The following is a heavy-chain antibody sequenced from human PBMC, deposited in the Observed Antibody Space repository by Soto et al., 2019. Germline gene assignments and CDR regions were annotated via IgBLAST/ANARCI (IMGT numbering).Heavy chain of an antibody. CDR3: AREGYCSGGSCYSRTLDY. Sequence: QVQLQESGPGLVKPSGTLSLTCAVSGGSVNTDYWWSWVRQPPGKGLEWIGEVHHSGTTNYIQSLTSRLTMSVDKSGNQVSLELTSVAAADTAVYYCAREGYCSGGSCYSRTLDYWGQGTLVTVSS. CDR1: GGSVNTDYW. CDR2: VHHSGTT. D-gene: IGHD2-15*01. J-gene: IGHJ4*02. V-gene: IGHV4-4*02.